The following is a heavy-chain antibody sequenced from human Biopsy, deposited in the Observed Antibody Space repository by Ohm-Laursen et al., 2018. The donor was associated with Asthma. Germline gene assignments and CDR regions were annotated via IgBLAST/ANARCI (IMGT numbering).Heavy chain of an antibody. CDR1: PGSIYDYY. CDR2: VHSTGST. CDR3: ARATSTWSQSGPHYFDH. V-gene: IGHV4-59*01. Sequence: PSETLSLTCTVSPGSIYDYYWNWIRQFPGKGLEWIGYVHSTGSTRFNPSLKSRLTISVDTSVDQVSLKLTSVTAADTAVYYCARATSTWSQSGPHYFDHWGQGTLVTVSS. J-gene: IGHJ4*02. D-gene: IGHD6-13*01.